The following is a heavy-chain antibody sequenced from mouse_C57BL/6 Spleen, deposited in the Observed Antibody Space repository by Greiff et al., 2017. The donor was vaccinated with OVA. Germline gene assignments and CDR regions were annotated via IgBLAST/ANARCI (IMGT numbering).Heavy chain of an antibody. V-gene: IGHV1-15*01. CDR2: IDPETGGT. CDR3: ISTPWLAY. CDR1: GYTFTDYE. Sequence: VQLQQSGAELVRPGASVTLSCKASGYTFTDYEMHWVKQTPVHGLEWIGAIDPETGGTAYNQKFKGKAILTADKSSSTAYMELRSLTSEDSAGYYCISTPWLAYWGQGTLVTVSA. J-gene: IGHJ3*01.